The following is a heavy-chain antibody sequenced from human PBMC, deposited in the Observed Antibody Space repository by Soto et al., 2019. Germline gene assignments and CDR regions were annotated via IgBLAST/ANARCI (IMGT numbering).Heavy chain of an antibody. CDR2: IKQDGSEK. D-gene: IGHD3-10*01. Sequence: PGGSLRLSCAASGFTFSSYWMSWVRQAPGKGLEWVANIKQDGSEKYYVDSVKGRFTISRDNAKNSLYLQMNSLRAEDTAVYYCARDVPPLLWFRAYWFDPWGQGTLVTVSS. V-gene: IGHV3-7*01. J-gene: IGHJ5*02. CDR1: GFTFSSYW. CDR3: ARDVPPLLWFRAYWFDP.